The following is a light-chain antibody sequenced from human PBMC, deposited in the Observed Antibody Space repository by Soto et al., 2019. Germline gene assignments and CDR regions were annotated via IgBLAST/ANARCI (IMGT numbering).Light chain of an antibody. V-gene: IGKV1-39*01. Sequence: DIQMTQSPSTLSASVGERVTITCRASQSVTNWLAWYQQKPGKAPNLLIYVASSLQSEVPSRFSGSGSGTDFTLTITSLQPEDFATYYCQQSYGTPITFGQGTRLEIK. CDR3: QQSYGTPIT. J-gene: IGKJ5*01. CDR1: QSVTNW. CDR2: VAS.